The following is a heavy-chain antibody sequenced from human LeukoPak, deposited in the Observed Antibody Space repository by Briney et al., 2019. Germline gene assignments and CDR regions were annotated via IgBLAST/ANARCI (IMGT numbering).Heavy chain of an antibody. V-gene: IGHV3-30*04. CDR3: ARGVSMVREANAFDI. CDR1: GFTFSTYA. D-gene: IGHD3-10*01. CDR2: ISYDGSSK. J-gene: IGHJ3*02. Sequence: PGGSLRLSCAASGFTFSTYAMHWVRQAPGKGLEWVAVISYDGSSKYYADSVKGRFTISRDNSKNTLYLQMNSLRAEDTAVYYCARGVSMVREANAFDIWGQGTMVTVSS.